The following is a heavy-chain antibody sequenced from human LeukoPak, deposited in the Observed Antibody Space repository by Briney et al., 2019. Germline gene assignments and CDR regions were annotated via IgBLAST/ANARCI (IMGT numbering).Heavy chain of an antibody. Sequence: ASVKVSCKTSGYSFTNYRITWVRQAPGQGREWMGGINGYNSKTFYAQKFDGRVTINTDRSTKTIYMEQRSLTSDDTAVYYCAREGLRSIAARRGTRDYMDVWGKGTTVIVSS. D-gene: IGHD6-6*01. V-gene: IGHV1-18*01. CDR3: AREGLRSIAARRGTRDYMDV. J-gene: IGHJ6*03. CDR2: INGYNSKT. CDR1: GYSFTNYR.